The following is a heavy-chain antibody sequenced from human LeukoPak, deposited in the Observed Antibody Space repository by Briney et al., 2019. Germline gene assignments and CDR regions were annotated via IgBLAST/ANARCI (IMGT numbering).Heavy chain of an antibody. D-gene: IGHD3-9*01. CDR2: ISDSGNS. CDR3: ARPFDGLFDY. CDR1: GGSISSRSYY. V-gene: IGHV4-39*01. J-gene: IGHJ4*02. Sequence: SETLSLTCTVSGGSISSRSYYWGWIRQPPGKGLVWIGKISDSGNSYYNPSLESRVTISVDTSKNQFSLKLISVTAADTAVYYCARPFDGLFDYWGQGTLVTVSS.